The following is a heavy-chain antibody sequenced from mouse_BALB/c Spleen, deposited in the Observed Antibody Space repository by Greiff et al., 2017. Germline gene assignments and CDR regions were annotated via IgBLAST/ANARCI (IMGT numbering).Heavy chain of an antibody. V-gene: IGHV5-6*02. D-gene: IGHD1-1*02. CDR3: ARHEGVADFDY. CDR1: GFTFSSYG. Sequence: DVKLVESGGDLVKPGGSLKLSCAASGFTFSSYGMSWVRQTPDKRLEWVATISSGGSYTYYPDSVKGRFTISRDNAKNTLYLQMSSLKSEDTAMYYCARHEGVADFDYWGQGTTLTVSS. J-gene: IGHJ2*01. CDR2: ISSGGSYT.